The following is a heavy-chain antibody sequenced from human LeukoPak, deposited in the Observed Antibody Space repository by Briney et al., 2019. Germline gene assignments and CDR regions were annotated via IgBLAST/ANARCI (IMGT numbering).Heavy chain of an antibody. CDR1: GGSISSGSYY. D-gene: IGHD6-19*01. J-gene: IGHJ4*02. CDR3: ARQTVAGAFDY. V-gene: IGHV4-61*02. Sequence: SETLSLTCTASGGSISSGSYYWSWIRQPAGKGLEWIGRIYTSGSTNYNPSLKSRVTMSVDTSKNQFSLKLSSVTAADTAVYYCARQTVAGAFDYWGQGTLVTVSS. CDR2: IYTSGST.